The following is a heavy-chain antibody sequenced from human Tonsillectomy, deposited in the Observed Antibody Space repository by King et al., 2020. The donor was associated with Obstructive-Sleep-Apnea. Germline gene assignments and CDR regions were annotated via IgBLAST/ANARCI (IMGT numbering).Heavy chain of an antibody. D-gene: IGHD3-16*01. V-gene: IGHV3-7*03. CDR2: IRRDGSQE. J-gene: IGHJ4*02. CDR1: GITFSTYW. CDR3: ATLKGDVTIFDY. Sequence: VQLVESGGGLVQPGGSLRLSCAASGITFSTYWMTRVRQAPGKGLEWVASIRRDGSQEHYVDSVRGRFTISRDNAEKSVYLQMDSLTVDDTAVYYCATLKGDVTIFDYWGQGTLVTVSS.